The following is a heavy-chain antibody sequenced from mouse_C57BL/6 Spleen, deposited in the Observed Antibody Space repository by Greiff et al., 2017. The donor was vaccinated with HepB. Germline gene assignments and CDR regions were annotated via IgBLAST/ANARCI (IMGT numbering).Heavy chain of an antibody. Sequence: QVQLKQPGAELVKPGASVKLSCKASGYTFTSYWMHWVKQRPGRGLEWIGKIDPNSGGTKYNEKFKSKATLTVDKPSSTAYMQLSSLTSEDSAVYYCAGSGVYDGYDAWFAYWGQGTLVTVSA. J-gene: IGHJ3*01. CDR3: AGSGVYDGYDAWFAY. D-gene: IGHD2-3*01. CDR1: GYTFTSYW. CDR2: IDPNSGGT. V-gene: IGHV1-72*01.